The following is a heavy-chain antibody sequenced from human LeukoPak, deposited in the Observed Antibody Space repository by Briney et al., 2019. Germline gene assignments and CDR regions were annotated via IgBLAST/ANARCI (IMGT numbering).Heavy chain of an antibody. D-gene: IGHD2-2*01. J-gene: IGHJ6*03. CDR3: ARACVTSTSCQTYYCYMDV. V-gene: IGHV4-59*01. CDR1: GGSISSYY. CDR2: IYYTGAT. Sequence: PSETLSLTCTVSGGSISSYYWSWIRQPPGKGLEWIGYIYYTGATNYNPSLQSRVTISVDTSDNQFSLKLTSVTAADTAVYYCARACVTSTSCQTYYCYMDVWGKGTTVTVSS.